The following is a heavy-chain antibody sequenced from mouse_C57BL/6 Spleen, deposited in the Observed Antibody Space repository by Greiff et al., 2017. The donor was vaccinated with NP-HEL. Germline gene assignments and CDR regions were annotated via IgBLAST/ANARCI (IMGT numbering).Heavy chain of an antibody. V-gene: IGHV5-6*02. CDR1: GFTFSSYG. CDR2: ISSGGSYT. J-gene: IGHJ2*01. CDR3: ASHYYGSSSYYFDY. Sequence: DVMLVESGGDLVKPGGSLKLSCAASGFTFSSYGMSWVRQTPDKRLEWVATISSGGSYTYYPDSVKGRFTISRDNAKNTLYLQMSSLKSEDTAMYYCASHYYGSSSYYFDYWGQGTTLTVSS. D-gene: IGHD1-1*01.